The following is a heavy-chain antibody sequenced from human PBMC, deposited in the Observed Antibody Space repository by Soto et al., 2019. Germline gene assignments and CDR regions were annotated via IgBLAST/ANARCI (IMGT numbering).Heavy chain of an antibody. D-gene: IGHD3-9*01. V-gene: IGHV3-30-3*01. J-gene: IGHJ4*02. Sequence: PGGSLRLSCTASEFSFSSYAMHWIRQSPGKGLEWVAVISFNGNSLHCADSVKDRFTISRDNSKSTLYLQMNNMRTEDTAVYYCARTFDTITYYFDYWGQGTLVTVSS. CDR3: ARTFDTITYYFDY. CDR2: ISFNGNSL. CDR1: EFSFSSYA.